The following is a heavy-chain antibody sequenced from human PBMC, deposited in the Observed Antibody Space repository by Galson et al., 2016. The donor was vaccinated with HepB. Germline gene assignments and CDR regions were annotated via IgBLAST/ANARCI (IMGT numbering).Heavy chain of an antibody. D-gene: IGHD6-13*01. Sequence: SVKVSCKVSGYKLNELSMHWVRQAPGKGLEWVGGLDPEDGRRVYAQEFEGRITMTEDTSTDTAYMELSSLRPEDTAVYYCGTEIQASFAYSWYEYHWGQGTLVTVSS. J-gene: IGHJ4*02. V-gene: IGHV1-24*01. CDR3: GTEIQASFAYSWYEYH. CDR2: LDPEDGRR. CDR1: GYKLNELS.